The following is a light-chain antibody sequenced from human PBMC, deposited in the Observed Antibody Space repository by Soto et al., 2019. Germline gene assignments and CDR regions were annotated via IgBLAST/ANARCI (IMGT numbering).Light chain of an antibody. CDR1: EDISSY. Sequence: IQLTQSPSSLSASVGDRFTFTCRSSEDISSYLVWYQQKPGAAPKLLIYAASALHSGVPSRFSGSGSGTDFTLTISSLHPEDFAVYFCQQFKNYPITFGQGTRLE. J-gene: IGKJ5*01. CDR2: AAS. V-gene: IGKV1-9*01. CDR3: QQFKNYPIT.